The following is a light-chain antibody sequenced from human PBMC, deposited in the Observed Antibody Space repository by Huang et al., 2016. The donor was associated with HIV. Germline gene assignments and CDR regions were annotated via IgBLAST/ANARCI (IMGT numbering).Light chain of an antibody. V-gene: IGKV1-33*01. CDR2: DAS. CDR1: QDISNY. J-gene: IGKJ2*01. CDR3: QQYDNLYT. Sequence: DIQMTQSPSSLSASVGDRVTITCQASQDISNYLNWYQQKPGKAPKVLIYDASNLGTGVPSRFNGSGSGTDFTFTISSVQPEDIATYYCQQYDNLYTFGQGTKLEIK.